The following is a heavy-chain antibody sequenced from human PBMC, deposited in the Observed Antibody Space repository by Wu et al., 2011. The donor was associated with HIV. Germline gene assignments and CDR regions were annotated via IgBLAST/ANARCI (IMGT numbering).Heavy chain of an antibody. CDR1: GGTFSRYA. J-gene: IGHJ3*02. Sequence: QVQLVQSGAEVKKPGSSVKVSCKASGGTFSRYAISWVRQAPGQGLEWLGWINGYNGNSRYRQNFQDRVSMSTDSATTTAYMELRSLRSDDTAVYYCASVRCHVDHCYFPLLGTAFDIWGQGTMVTVSS. CDR3: ASVRCHVDHCYFPLLGTAFDI. V-gene: IGHV1-18*01. D-gene: IGHD2-15*01. CDR2: INGYNGNS.